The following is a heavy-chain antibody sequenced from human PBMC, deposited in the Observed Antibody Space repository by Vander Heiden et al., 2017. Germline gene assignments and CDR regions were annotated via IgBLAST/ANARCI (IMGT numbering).Heavy chain of an antibody. CDR2: LSGSGDST. J-gene: IGHJ6*02. D-gene: IGHD2-8*01. CDR1: GSTFSSYV. V-gene: IGHV3-23*01. CDR3: AKQMGLSGMDV. Sequence: EVQLLVSGGGFVQPGRSLSLSCSASGSTFSSYVSSCVRQAQGRGLEWVSGLSGSGDSTYYAESLEGRFTISRDNSKSTLYLQMNKLRVDDTAVYYCAKQMGLSGMDVWGQGTSVIVSS.